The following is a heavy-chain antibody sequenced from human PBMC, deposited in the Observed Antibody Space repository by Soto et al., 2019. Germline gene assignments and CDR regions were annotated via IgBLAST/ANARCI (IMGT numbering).Heavy chain of an antibody. CDR2: IYYDGSQK. J-gene: IGHJ4*02. D-gene: IGHD2-21*02. V-gene: IGHV3-30*04. Sequence: QVQLVESGGGVVQPGRSLRLSCAASGFTFSSYTMHWVRQAPGKGLEWLALIYYDGSQKYYADSVKGRFTISRDNSKKMMNLDMNSLRTEDTAVYYCTRGGGNQLGDCYDNLGQGTLVTVSS. CDR1: GFTFSSYT. CDR3: TRGGGNQLGDCYDN.